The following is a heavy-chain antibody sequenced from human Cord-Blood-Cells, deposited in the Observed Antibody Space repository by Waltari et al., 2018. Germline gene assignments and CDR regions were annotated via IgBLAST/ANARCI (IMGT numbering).Heavy chain of an antibody. CDR2: ISANNGNT. CDR3: ARGICSGGSCYPTPYYFDY. D-gene: IGHD2-15*01. V-gene: IGHV1-18*01. CDR1: GYTFTSYG. Sequence: QVQLVQSGAEVKKPGASVKVSCKASGYTFTSYGISWVRQAPGQGLEWMGWISANNGNTNYAQKLQGRVTMTTDTSTSTAYMELRSLRSDDTAVYYCARGICSGGSCYPTPYYFDYWGQGTLVTVSS. J-gene: IGHJ4*02.